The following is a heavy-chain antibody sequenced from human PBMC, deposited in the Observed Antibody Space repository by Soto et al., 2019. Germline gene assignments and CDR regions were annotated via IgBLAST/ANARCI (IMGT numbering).Heavy chain of an antibody. CDR2: MNPDSGNT. J-gene: IGHJ4*02. CDR3: ARGPRESGEWLLFDY. V-gene: IGHV1-8*01. D-gene: IGHD3-3*01. CDR1: GYTFSTYE. Sequence: ASVKVSCKASGYTFSTYEINWVRRAAGQGLEWMGRMNPDSGNTGYAQKFQDRVTMTRNTSISTAYMELSSLRSDDTAVYYCARGPRESGEWLLFDYWGQGALVTVSS.